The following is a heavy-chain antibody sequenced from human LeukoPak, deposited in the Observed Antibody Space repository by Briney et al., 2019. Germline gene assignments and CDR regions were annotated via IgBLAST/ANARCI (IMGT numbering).Heavy chain of an antibody. J-gene: IGHJ5*01. D-gene: IGHD3-22*01. CDR2: ISRSSGYI. Sequence: GGSLRLSCAASGFIFRNYTMNWVRQAPGKGLEFVSSISRSSGYIYYADSVRGRFTISRDNAENSLYLQMNSLRAEDTAVYYCARETYYYDGSRYRLTDWFDSWGQGTLVTVSS. V-gene: IGHV3-21*01. CDR3: ARETYYYDGSRYRLTDWFDS. CDR1: GFIFRNYT.